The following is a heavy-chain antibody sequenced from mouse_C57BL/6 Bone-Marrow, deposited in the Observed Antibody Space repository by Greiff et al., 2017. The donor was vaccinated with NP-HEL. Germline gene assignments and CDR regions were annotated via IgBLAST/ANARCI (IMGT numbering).Heavy chain of an antibody. CDR1: GYSITSGYY. CDR2: ISYDGSN. D-gene: IGHD1-1*01. CDR3: ARDYGSSYGNWYFDV. J-gene: IGHJ1*03. V-gene: IGHV3-6*01. Sequence: EVQLQQSGPGLVKPSQSLSLTCSVTGYSITSGYYWNWIRQFPGNKLEWMGYISYDGSNNYNPSLKNRISITRDTSKNQFFLKLNSVTTEDTATYYCARDYGSSYGNWYFDVWGTGTTVTVSS.